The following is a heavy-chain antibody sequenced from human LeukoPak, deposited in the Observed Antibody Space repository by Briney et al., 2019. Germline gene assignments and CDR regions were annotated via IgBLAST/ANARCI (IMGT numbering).Heavy chain of an antibody. CDR1: GYTFSGYY. CDR2: ISTYNGNT. Sequence: GASVKVSCTASGYTFSGYYMHWVRQAPGQGLEWMGWISTYNGNTNYAQKLQGRVTMTTDTSTSTAYMELRSLRSDDTAVYYCARVDEDGFDYWGQGTLVTVSS. CDR3: ARVDEDGFDY. J-gene: IGHJ4*02. V-gene: IGHV1-18*04.